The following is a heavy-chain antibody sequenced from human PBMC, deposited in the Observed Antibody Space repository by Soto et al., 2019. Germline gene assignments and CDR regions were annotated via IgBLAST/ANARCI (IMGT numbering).Heavy chain of an antibody. Sequence: GGSLRLSCAASGFTFSSYALSWVRQAPGKGLECVSVISGSGGSTYYADSVKGRFTISRDNSKNTLYLQMNSLRAEDTALYYCAKPGHSGYEWSDNYFDYWGHGTLVTVSS. CDR1: GFTFSSYA. CDR3: AKPGHSGYEWSDNYFDY. D-gene: IGHD5-12*01. CDR2: ISGSGGST. J-gene: IGHJ4*01. V-gene: IGHV3-23*01.